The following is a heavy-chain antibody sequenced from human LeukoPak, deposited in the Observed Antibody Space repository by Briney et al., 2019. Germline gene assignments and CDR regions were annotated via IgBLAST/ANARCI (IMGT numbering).Heavy chain of an antibody. D-gene: IGHD3-16*01. CDR2: IYTSGST. Sequence: PSQTLSLTCTVSGGSISSGSYYWSWIRQPAGKGLEWIGRIYTSGSTNYNPSLKSRVTISVDTSKNQFSLKLSSVTAADTAVYYCARDSGQGGEWGYFDYWGQGTLVTVSS. CDR1: GGSISSGSYY. CDR3: ARDSGQGGEWGYFDY. J-gene: IGHJ4*02. V-gene: IGHV4-61*02.